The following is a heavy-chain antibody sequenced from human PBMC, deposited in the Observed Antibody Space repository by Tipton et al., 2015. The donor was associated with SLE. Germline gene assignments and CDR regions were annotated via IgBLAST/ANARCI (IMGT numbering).Heavy chain of an antibody. CDR1: GYSFTSYW. Sequence: VQLVQSGAEVKKPGESLKISCKGSGYSFTSYWIGWVRQMPGKGLEWMGRIDPSDSYTNYSPSFQGHVTISADKSISTAYLQWSSLKASDTAMYYCARRPHYRDDYFDYWGQGTLVTVSS. CDR3: ARRPHYRDDYFDY. V-gene: IGHV5-10-1*01. CDR2: IDPSDSYT. J-gene: IGHJ4*02. D-gene: IGHD4-17*01.